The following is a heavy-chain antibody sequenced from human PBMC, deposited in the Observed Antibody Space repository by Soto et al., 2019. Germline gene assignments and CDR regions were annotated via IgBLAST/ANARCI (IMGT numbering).Heavy chain of an antibody. V-gene: IGHV3-21*01. D-gene: IGHD6-19*01. CDR3: ARVAVAGTPTDY. Sequence: GGSVRLSCAASGFTFSSYSMNWVRQAPGKGLEWVSSISSSSSYIYYADSVKGRFTISRDNAKNSLYLQMNSLRAEDTAVYYFARVAVAGTPTDYSGQRTLLTV. CDR2: ISSSSSYI. CDR1: GFTFSSYS. J-gene: IGHJ4*02.